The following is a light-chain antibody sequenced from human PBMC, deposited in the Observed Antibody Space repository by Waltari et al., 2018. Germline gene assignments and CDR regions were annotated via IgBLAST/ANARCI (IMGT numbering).Light chain of an antibody. J-gene: IGKJ4*01. CDR1: ESVKNN. CDR2: KAS. CDR3: HQYNTLPLT. Sequence: DVQLIHSPSTLSASVGDRVTITCRASESVKNNLVWYQHQPGKAPKVLVHKASRLESGVASRFSGSGYGTEFTLTISSLEPDDFATYYCHQYNTLPLTFGGGTKVEIK. V-gene: IGKV1-5*03.